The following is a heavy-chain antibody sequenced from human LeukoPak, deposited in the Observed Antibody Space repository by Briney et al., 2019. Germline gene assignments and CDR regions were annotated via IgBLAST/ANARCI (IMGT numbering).Heavy chain of an antibody. Sequence: QSSETLSLTCTVSGHTISSNNYYWGWIRQPPGKGLEWIGNIFRSGSTYYNTSLKSRVTISVDTSKNQFSLKLSSVTAADTAVYYCARANYYDSSGYSRGAFDIWGQGTMVTVSS. D-gene: IGHD3-22*01. V-gene: IGHV4-39*07. CDR1: GHTISSNNYY. CDR2: IFRSGST. CDR3: ARANYYDSSGYSRGAFDI. J-gene: IGHJ3*02.